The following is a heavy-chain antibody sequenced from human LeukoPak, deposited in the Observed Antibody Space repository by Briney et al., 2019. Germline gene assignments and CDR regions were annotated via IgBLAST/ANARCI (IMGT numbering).Heavy chain of an antibody. CDR1: GGSISSYY. D-gene: IGHD3-22*01. J-gene: IGHJ2*01. CDR2: IYYTGST. CDR3: ARKYYYDSSGYYRSQDNWYFDL. V-gene: IGHV4-59*01. Sequence: SETLSLTCTVSGGSISSYYWSWIRQPPGKGLEWIGYIYYTGSTNYNPSLKSRVTISVDTSKNQFSLRLSSVTAADTAVCYCARKYYYDSSGYYRSQDNWYFDLWGRGTLVTVSS.